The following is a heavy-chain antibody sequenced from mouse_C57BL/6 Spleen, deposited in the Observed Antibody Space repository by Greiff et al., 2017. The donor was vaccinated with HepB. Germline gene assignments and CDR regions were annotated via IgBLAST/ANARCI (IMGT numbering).Heavy chain of an antibody. CDR1: GYTFTDYN. CDR3: ARFAAQAEAWFAY. Sequence: VQLKQSGPELVKPGASVKIPCKASGYTFTDYNMDWVKQSHGKSLEWIGDINPNNGGTIYNQKFKGKATLTVDKSSSTAYMELRSLTSEDTAVYYCARFAAQAEAWFAYWGQGTLVTVSA. CDR2: INPNNGGT. D-gene: IGHD3-2*02. V-gene: IGHV1-18*01. J-gene: IGHJ3*01.